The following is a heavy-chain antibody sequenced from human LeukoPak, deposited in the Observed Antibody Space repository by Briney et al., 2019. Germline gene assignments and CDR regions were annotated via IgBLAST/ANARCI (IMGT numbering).Heavy chain of an antibody. V-gene: IGHV3-33*01. J-gene: IGHJ4*02. D-gene: IGHD1-26*01. CDR1: GFTFSSYG. CDR2: IWYDGSNK. Sequence: GGSLRLSCAASGFTFSSYGMHWVRQAPGKGLEWVAVIWYDGSNKYYADSVKGRFTISRDNSKNTLYLQMNSLRAEDTAVSYCARDRRVGAIAYYFDYWGQGTLVTVSS. CDR3: ARDRRVGAIAYYFDY.